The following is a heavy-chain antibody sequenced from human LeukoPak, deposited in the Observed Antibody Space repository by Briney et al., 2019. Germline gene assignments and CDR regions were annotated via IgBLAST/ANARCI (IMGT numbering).Heavy chain of an antibody. V-gene: IGHV3-30-3*01. CDR2: ISYDGSNK. CDR1: GFTFSSYA. Sequence: PGGSLRLSCAASGFTFSSYAMHWVRQAPGKGLEWVAVISYDGSNKHYADSVKGRFTISRDNSKNTLYLQMNSLRAEDTAVYYCAREKSITMIVVVITPGAFDIWGQGTMVTVSS. J-gene: IGHJ3*02. CDR3: AREKSITMIVVVITPGAFDI. D-gene: IGHD3-22*01.